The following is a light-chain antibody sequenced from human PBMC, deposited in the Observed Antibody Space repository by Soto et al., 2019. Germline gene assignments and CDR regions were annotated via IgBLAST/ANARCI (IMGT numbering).Light chain of an antibody. V-gene: IGKV3-11*01. J-gene: IGKJ5*01. CDR1: QSVSSY. Sequence: EIVLTQSPATLSLSPGERATFSCRASQSVSSYLAWYRQKPGQAPSLLIYDASNRATGIPARFSGSGSGTDFTLTISSLEPEDFAVYYCQQRSNWPITFGQGTRLEI. CDR3: QQRSNWPIT. CDR2: DAS.